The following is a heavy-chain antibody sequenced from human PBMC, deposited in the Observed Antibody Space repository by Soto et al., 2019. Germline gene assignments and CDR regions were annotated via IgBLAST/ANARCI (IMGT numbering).Heavy chain of an antibody. Sequence: ASVKVSCKASGDTFTSYAMHWVRQAPGQRLEWMGWINAGNGNTKYSQKFQGRVTITRDTSASTAYMELSSLRSEDTAVYYCARGMSSSWYRIGYGMDVWGQGTTVTVSS. CDR2: INAGNGNT. V-gene: IGHV1-3*01. CDR1: GDTFTSYA. CDR3: ARGMSSSWYRIGYGMDV. D-gene: IGHD6-13*01. J-gene: IGHJ6*02.